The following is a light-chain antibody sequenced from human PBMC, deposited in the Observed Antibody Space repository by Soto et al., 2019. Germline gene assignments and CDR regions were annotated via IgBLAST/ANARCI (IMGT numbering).Light chain of an antibody. V-gene: IGKV1-5*03. CDR1: QSISSW. J-gene: IGKJ1*01. Sequence: DIQITQSPSTLSASVGDRVTITCRASQSISSWLAWYQQKPGKAPKLLIYKESSLESGVPSRFSGSGSGTEFTLTISSLQDDDFATYYCQQYRTFGQGTKVDIK. CDR3: QQYRT. CDR2: KES.